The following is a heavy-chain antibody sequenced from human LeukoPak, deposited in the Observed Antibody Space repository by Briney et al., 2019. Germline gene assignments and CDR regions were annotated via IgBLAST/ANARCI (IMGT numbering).Heavy chain of an antibody. V-gene: IGHV4-34*01. J-gene: IGHJ6*03. CDR3: ASAPSNPLYYYYYMDV. CDR1: GGSFSGYY. Sequence: PSETLSLTCAVYGGSFSGYYWSWIRQPPGKGLEWIGEINHSGSTNYNPSLKSRVTISVDTSKNQFSLKLSSVTAADTAVYYCASAPSNPLYYYYYMDVWGKGTRSPSP. CDR2: INHSGST.